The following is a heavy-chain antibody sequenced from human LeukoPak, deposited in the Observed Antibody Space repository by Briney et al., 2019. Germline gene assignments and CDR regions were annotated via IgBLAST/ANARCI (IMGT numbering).Heavy chain of an antibody. V-gene: IGHV4-59*01. CDR2: IYYSGSI. CDR1: GGSISSYY. CDR3: ARARYGSGSYHFMDV. J-gene: IGHJ6*03. D-gene: IGHD3-10*01. Sequence: PSETLSLTCTVSGGSISSYYWSWIRQPPGKGLEWIGYIYYSGSINYNPSLKSRVIISVDKSKNQFSLKLTSVTAADTAVYYCARARYGSGSYHFMDVWGKGTTVTISS.